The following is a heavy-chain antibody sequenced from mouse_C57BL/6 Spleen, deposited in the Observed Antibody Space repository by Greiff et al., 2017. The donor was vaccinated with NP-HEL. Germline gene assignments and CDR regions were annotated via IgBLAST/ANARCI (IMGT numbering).Heavy chain of an antibody. J-gene: IGHJ2*01. CDR2: ISDGGSYT. V-gene: IGHV5-4*01. Sequence: EVKLVESGGGLVKPGGSLKLSCAASGFTFSSYAMSWVRQTPETRLEWVATISDGGSYTYYPDNVKGRFTISRDNAKNNLYLQMSHLKSEDTAMYYCARDLGYYFDYWGQGTTLTVSS. CDR3: ARDLGYYFDY. CDR1: GFTFSSYA.